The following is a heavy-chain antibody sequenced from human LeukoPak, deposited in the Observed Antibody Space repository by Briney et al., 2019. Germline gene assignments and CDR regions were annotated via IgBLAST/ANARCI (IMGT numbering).Heavy chain of an antibody. CDR3: AGIGLWDFDY. V-gene: IGHV1-2*02. J-gene: IGHJ4*02. Sequence: SVKVSCKASGYTFTAYLIHWLRQAPGQGLEWMGWINPNSGGTNYAQKFQGRVTMTRDTSISTAYMELSRLRSDDTAVYYCAGIGLWDFDYWGQGTLVTVSS. CDR2: INPNSGGT. CDR1: GYTFTAYL. D-gene: IGHD3-16*01.